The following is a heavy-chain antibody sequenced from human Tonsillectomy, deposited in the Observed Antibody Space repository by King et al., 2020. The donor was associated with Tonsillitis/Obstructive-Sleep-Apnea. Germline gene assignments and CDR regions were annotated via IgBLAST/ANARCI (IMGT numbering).Heavy chain of an antibody. V-gene: IGHV4-59*01. J-gene: IGHJ3*02. CDR2: IYYSGST. CDR1: GGSISNYY. CDR3: ATMFDSTIFGVFDI. D-gene: IGHD3-3*01. Sequence: VQLQESGPGLVKPSETLSLTCTVSGGSISNYYWSWIRQPPGKGLECIGYIYYSGSTNYNPSLKSRVTISVDTSKNQFPLKLSSVTAADTAMYYCATMFDSTIFGVFDIWGQGTMVTVSS.